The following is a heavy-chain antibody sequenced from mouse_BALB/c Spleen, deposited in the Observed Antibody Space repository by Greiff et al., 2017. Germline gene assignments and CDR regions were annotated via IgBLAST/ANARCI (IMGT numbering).Heavy chain of an antibody. CDR2: INPGSGGT. J-gene: IGHJ4*01. CDR1: GYAFTNYL. D-gene: IGHD2-10*01. Sequence: QVQLQQSGAELVRPGTSVKVSCKASGYAFTNYLIEWVKQRPGQGLEWIGVINPGSGGTNHNEKFKGKATLTADKSSSTAYMQLSSLTSDDSAVYFCARGAYYGHYLAMDYWGQGTSVTVSS. CDR3: ARGAYYGHYLAMDY. V-gene: IGHV1-54*01.